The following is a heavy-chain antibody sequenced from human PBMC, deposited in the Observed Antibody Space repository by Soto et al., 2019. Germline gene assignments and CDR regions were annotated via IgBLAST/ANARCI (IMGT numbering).Heavy chain of an antibody. CDR1: GGSISSGGYY. V-gene: IGHV4-31*03. Sequence: QVQLQESGPGRVKPSQTLSLTCTVSGGSISSGGYYWSWIRQHPGKGLEWIGYIYYSGSTYYNPSLKSRVTISVDTSKNQFSLKLSSVTAADTAVYYCARDNYYDSSGPRRAFDIWGQGTMVTVSS. D-gene: IGHD3-22*01. J-gene: IGHJ3*02. CDR2: IYYSGST. CDR3: ARDNYYDSSGPRRAFDI.